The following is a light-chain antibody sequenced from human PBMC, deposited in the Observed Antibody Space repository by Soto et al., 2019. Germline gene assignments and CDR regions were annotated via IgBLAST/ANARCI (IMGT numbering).Light chain of an antibody. CDR1: QSISSSN. J-gene: IGKJ2*02. CDR3: QQRSEWPLCT. CDR2: GAS. Sequence: EIVLTQSPGTLSLSPGERATLSCRASQSISSSNLAWYQQKPGQAPRLLIYGASSRATGIPDRFSGSGSGTDFTLTIGRLEPEDFAVYFCQQRSEWPLCTFGQGTKLEIK. V-gene: IGKV3D-20*02.